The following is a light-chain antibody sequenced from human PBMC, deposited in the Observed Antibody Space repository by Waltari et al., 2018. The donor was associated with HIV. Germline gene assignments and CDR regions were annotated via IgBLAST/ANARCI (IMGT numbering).Light chain of an antibody. V-gene: IGLV1-40*01. CDR3: QSFDSSLNAYV. J-gene: IGLJ1*01. CDR2: ANT. CDR1: SSNIGANFD. Sequence: QSVLTQAPSVSGAPGQRVTISCTGSSSNIGANFDVHWYQLLPGSSPKLLIFANTTRPSGVPDRFSGSKSGTSASLAITGLHPEDEAEYYCQSFDSSLNAYVFGTGTTVIVL.